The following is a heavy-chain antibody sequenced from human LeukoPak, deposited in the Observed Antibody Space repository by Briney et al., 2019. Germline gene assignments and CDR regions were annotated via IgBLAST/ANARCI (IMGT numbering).Heavy chain of an antibody. D-gene: IGHD3-22*01. CDR3: ATGKDYYDSRELDY. Sequence: GASVKVSCKVSGYILTELSMHWARQAPGKGLEWMGGFDPEDGETIYAQKFQGRVTMTEDTSTDTAYMELGSLRSEDTAVYYCATGKDYYDSRELDYWGQGTLVTVSS. CDR2: FDPEDGET. V-gene: IGHV1-24*01. J-gene: IGHJ4*02. CDR1: GYILTELS.